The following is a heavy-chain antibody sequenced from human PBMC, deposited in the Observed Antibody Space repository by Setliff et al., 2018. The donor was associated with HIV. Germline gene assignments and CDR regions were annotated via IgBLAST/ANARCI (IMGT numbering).Heavy chain of an antibody. D-gene: IGHD3-22*01. CDR2: INPNSGGT. J-gene: IGHJ4*02. Sequence: GASVKVSCKASGYTFTGYYMHWVRQAPGQGLEWMGWINPNSGGTNYAQKFQGRVTMTRDTSITTAYMELSSLISDDTAVYYCAREERYYDGKGALDYWGQGMLVTVSS. CDR3: AREERYYDGKGALDY. V-gene: IGHV1-2*02. CDR1: GYTFTGYY.